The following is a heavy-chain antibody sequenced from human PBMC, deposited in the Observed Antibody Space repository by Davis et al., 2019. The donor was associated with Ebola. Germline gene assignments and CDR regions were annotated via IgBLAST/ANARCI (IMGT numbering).Heavy chain of an antibody. CDR3: ARVPVYSGNYFSFDD. D-gene: IGHD1-26*01. Sequence: AASVKVSCKASGYTFTSYYMHWVRQAPGQGLEWMGIINPSGGSTSYAQKFQGRVTMTRDTSTSTVYMELRSLKSDDTAVYYCARVPVYSGNYFSFDDWGQGTLVTVSS. CDR2: INPSGGST. CDR1: GYTFTSYY. J-gene: IGHJ4*02. V-gene: IGHV1-46*01.